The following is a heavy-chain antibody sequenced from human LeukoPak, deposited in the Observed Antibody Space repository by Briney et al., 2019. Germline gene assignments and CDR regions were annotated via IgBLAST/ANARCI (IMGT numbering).Heavy chain of an antibody. CDR3: ARGTMTTVTYYFDY. J-gene: IGHJ4*02. CDR2: IYYSGSA. V-gene: IGHV4-61*01. CDR1: GGSVSSGSYY. D-gene: IGHD4-17*01. Sequence: PSETLSLTCTVSGGSVSSGSYYWSWIRQPPGKGLEWIGYIYYSGSAKYNPSLKSRVTISVDTSKNQFSLKLSSVTAADTAVYYCARGTMTTVTYYFDYWGQGTLVTVSS.